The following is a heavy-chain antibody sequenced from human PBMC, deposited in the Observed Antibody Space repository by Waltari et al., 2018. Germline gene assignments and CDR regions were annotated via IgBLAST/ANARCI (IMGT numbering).Heavy chain of an antibody. CDR1: GGSISSYY. D-gene: IGHD2-21*01. CDR2: IYYSGST. J-gene: IGHJ5*02. V-gene: IGHV4-59*12. Sequence: QVQLQESGPGLVKPSETLSLTCTVSGGSISSYYWSWIRQPPGKGLEWIGYIYYSGSTNYNPSLKSRVTISVDTSKNQFSLKLSSVTAADTAVYYCARVNRGTIAGWFDPWGQGTLVTVSS. CDR3: ARVNRGTIAGWFDP.